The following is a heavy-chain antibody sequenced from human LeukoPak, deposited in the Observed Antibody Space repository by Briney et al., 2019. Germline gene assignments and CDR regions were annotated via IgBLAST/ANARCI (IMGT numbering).Heavy chain of an antibody. J-gene: IGHJ3*01. Sequence: PSETLSLTCAVYGGSFSGYYWSWIRQPPGKGLEWIGEINHSGSTNYNPSLKSRVTISVDTSKNQFSLKLTSVTAADTAVYYCASLFGGDYEWEAFDVWGQGTMVTVSS. D-gene: IGHD4-17*01. CDR2: INHSGST. V-gene: IGHV4-34*01. CDR3: ASLFGGDYEWEAFDV. CDR1: GGSFSGYY.